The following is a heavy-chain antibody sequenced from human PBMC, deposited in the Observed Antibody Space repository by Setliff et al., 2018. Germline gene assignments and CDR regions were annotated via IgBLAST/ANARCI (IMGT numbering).Heavy chain of an antibody. J-gene: IGHJ6*02. CDR3: ARSSWSYYGMDV. Sequence: ASVKVSCKASGYTFTSYGISWVRQAPGQGLEWMGWISAYNGNTNYAQKLQGRVTMTTNTSTSTAYMELRSLRTDDTAVYYCARSSWSYYGMDVWGQGTTVTVSS. CDR1: GYTFTSYG. V-gene: IGHV1-18*01. CDR2: ISAYNGNT. D-gene: IGHD6-13*01.